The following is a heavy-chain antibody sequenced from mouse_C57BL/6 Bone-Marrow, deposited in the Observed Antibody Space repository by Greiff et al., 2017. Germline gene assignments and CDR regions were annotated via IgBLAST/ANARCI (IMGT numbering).Heavy chain of an antibody. D-gene: IGHD2-4*01. CDR2: IYPGDGDT. CDR1: GYAFSSSW. Sequence: VQLQQSGPELVKPGASVKISCKASGYAFSSSWMNWVKQRPGMGLEWIGRIYPGDGDTNYNGKFKGKATLTADKSSSTAYMQLSSLTSEDSAVDICASRRDYDGGDYFDYWGQGTTLTVSS. J-gene: IGHJ2*01. CDR3: ASRRDYDGGDYFDY. V-gene: IGHV1-82*01.